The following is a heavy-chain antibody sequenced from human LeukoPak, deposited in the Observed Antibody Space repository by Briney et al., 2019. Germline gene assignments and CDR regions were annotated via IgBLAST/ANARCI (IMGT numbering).Heavy chain of an antibody. CDR3: AKDLRDYGDDSGYFQH. CDR2: ISWNSGSI. CDR1: GFTFDDYA. J-gene: IGHJ1*01. D-gene: IGHD4-17*01. V-gene: IGHV3-9*01. Sequence: QTGGSLRLSCAASGFTFDDYAMHWVRQAPGKGLEWVSGISWNSGSIGYADSVKGRFTISRDNAKNSLYLQMNSLRAEDTALYYCAKDLRDYGDDSGYFQHWGQGTLVTVSS.